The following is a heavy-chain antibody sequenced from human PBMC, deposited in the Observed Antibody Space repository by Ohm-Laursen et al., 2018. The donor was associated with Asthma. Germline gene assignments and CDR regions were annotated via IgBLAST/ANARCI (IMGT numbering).Heavy chain of an antibody. Sequence: SLRLSCAAPGFTFSGSWMIWVRQAPGKGLQWLAFIKPDGSQTYYADSLEGRFSISRDNSKNTLYLQMNSLRAEDTALYYCARIGPEWELPGREYSLHHWGEGTLVTVSS. V-gene: IGHV3-7*01. D-gene: IGHD1-26*01. CDR2: IKPDGSQT. CDR3: ARIGPEWELPGREYSLHH. CDR1: GFTFSGSW. J-gene: IGHJ1*01.